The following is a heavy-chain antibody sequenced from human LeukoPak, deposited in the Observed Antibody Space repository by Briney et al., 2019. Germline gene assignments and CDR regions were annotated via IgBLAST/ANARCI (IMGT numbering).Heavy chain of an antibody. V-gene: IGHV4-38-2*02. CDR2: IYHSGNT. J-gene: IGHJ4*02. CDR3: ARVTSRLGVCDY. D-gene: IGHD2-8*01. CDR1: SYSISSGYY. Sequence: KPSETLSLTCTVSSYSISSGYYWGWIRQPPGKGLEWIGNIYHSGNTYYKPSLKSRVTISVDTSKNQFSLKLSSVTAADTAVYYCARVTSRLGVCDYWGQGTLVTVSS.